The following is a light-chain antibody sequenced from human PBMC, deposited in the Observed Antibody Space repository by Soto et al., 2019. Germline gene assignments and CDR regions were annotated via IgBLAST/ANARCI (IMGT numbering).Light chain of an antibody. CDR3: FSYAGGGIGL. CDR2: EVN. J-gene: IGLJ2*01. Sequence: QSALTQPASVSGSPGQSITIFCTGSSSDIGSYDLVSWYQQHPGKVPRLMIHEVNKRPSGVSDRFSASKSGNTATLTISGLQSEDDADYYCFSYAGGGIGLFGGGTKLTVL. V-gene: IGLV2-23*02. CDR1: SSDIGSYDL.